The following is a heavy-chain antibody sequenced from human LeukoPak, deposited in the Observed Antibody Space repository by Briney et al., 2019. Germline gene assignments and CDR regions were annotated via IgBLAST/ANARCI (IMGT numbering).Heavy chain of an antibody. CDR2: IYGDGSFT. D-gene: IGHD6-19*01. Sequence: PGGSLRLSCAASGFTFSNFWMHWVRQAPGKGLVWVALIYGDGSFTRYADSVKGRFTISRDNAKNTVYLQMNSLRAEDTAVYYCAKDFGSSGWYSDAFDIWGQGTMVTVSS. J-gene: IGHJ3*02. CDR3: AKDFGSSGWYSDAFDI. CDR1: GFTFSNFW. V-gene: IGHV3-74*01.